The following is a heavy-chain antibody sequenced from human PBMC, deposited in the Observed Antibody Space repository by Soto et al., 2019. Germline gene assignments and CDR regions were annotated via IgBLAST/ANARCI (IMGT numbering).Heavy chain of an antibody. CDR2: ISYDGSKE. CDR1: GFSFSTYG. D-gene: IGHD1-26*01. CDR3: AKGYSGSYPGGADY. V-gene: IGHV3-30*18. J-gene: IGHJ4*02. Sequence: PGGSLRLSCSAAGFSFSTYGMHWVRQAPGKGLEWVAIISYDGSKEYYAESVKGRFTISRDNSKNTLYMQLNSLRPEDTAVYYCAKGYSGSYPGGADYWGQGTLVTVSS.